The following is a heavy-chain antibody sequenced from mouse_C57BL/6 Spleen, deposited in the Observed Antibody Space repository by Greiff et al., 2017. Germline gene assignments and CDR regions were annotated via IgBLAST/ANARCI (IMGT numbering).Heavy chain of an antibody. Sequence: VQLQQSGAALVKPGASVQLSCKASGYTFTSYWLQWVKQRPGQGLAWIGEFDPSDSYTNYNQKFKGKATLTVDTSSSTAYMQLSSLTSEDSAVYYCARYNGAGTFDYWGQGTTLTVSS. J-gene: IGHJ2*01. CDR1: GYTFTSYW. D-gene: IGHD4-1*01. CDR3: ARYNGAGTFDY. V-gene: IGHV1-50*01. CDR2: FDPSDSYT.